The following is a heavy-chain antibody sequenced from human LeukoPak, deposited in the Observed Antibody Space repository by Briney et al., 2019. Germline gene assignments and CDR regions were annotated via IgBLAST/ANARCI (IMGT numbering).Heavy chain of an antibody. CDR3: ARSTMMRIGYDFGHAFDI. CDR2: IYPGDSDT. D-gene: IGHD5-12*01. J-gene: IGHJ3*02. V-gene: IGHV5-51*01. Sequence: GESLKISCKGSGYSFTSYWIGWVRQMPGKGLEWMGIIYPGDSDTRHSPSFQGQVTISADKSISTAYLQWSSLKASDTAMYYCARSTMMRIGYDFGHAFDIWGQGTMVTVSS. CDR1: GYSFTSYW.